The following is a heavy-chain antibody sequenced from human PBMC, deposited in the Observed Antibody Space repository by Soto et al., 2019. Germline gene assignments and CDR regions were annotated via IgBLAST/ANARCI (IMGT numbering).Heavy chain of an antibody. V-gene: IGHV3-21*01. CDR2: ISSSSSYI. Sequence: GGSLRLSCAASGFTFSSYSMNWVRQAPGKGLEWVSSISSSSSYIYYADSVKGRFTISRDNAKNSLYLQMNSLRAEDTAVYYCARDPGDGWELCRFDPWGQGTLVTVSS. J-gene: IGHJ5*02. CDR3: ARDPGDGWELCRFDP. CDR1: GFTFSSYS. D-gene: IGHD1-26*01.